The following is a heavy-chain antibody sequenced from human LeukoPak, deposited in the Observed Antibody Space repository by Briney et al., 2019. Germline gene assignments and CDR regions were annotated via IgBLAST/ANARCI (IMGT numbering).Heavy chain of an antibody. Sequence: ASVKVSCKVSGYTLTELSMHWVRQAPGKGLEWMGWISAYNGNTNYAQKLQGRVTMTTDTSTSTAYMELRSLRSDDTALYYCARGDYYGSGTYYKKTVDYWGQGTLVTVSS. V-gene: IGHV1-18*01. CDR1: GYTLTELS. D-gene: IGHD3-10*01. CDR3: ARGDYYGSGTYYKKTVDY. J-gene: IGHJ4*02. CDR2: ISAYNGNT.